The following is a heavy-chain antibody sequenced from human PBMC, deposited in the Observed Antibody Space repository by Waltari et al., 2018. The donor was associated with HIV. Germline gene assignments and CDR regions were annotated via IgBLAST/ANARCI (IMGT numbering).Heavy chain of an antibody. Sequence: EVQLVESGGGLVQPGGSLRLSCAASGFTFSNYWMHWVRQGAGKGLEWVANRKQDGSEKYYVDSVKGRFTISRDNAKNSLYLQMNSLRAEDTAVYYCAREWELWGQGTLVTVSS. V-gene: IGHV3-7*01. J-gene: IGHJ4*02. CDR1: GFTFSNYW. CDR2: RKQDGSEK. D-gene: IGHD1-26*01. CDR3: AREWEL.